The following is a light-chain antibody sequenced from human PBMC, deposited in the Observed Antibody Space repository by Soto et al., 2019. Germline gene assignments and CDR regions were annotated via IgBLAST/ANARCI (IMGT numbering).Light chain of an antibody. CDR3: QQRSNWPPPFT. V-gene: IGKV3D-20*02. CDR1: QSVGSTY. J-gene: IGKJ3*01. CDR2: GAS. Sequence: EIVLTQSPGTLSLSPGERATLSCRASQSVGSTYLAWYQQKPGQAPRLLIYGASSRATAIPARFSGSGSGTDFTLTISSLEPEDFAVYYCQQRSNWPPPFTFGPGTKVDIK.